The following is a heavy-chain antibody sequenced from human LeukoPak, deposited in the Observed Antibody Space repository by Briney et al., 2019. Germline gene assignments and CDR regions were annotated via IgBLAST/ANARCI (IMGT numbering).Heavy chain of an antibody. CDR1: GFSFSQYW. V-gene: IGHV3-7*01. CDR3: ARSLYYDGSSDYRPLDY. D-gene: IGHD3-22*01. CDR2: IKEDGSEK. Sequence: GGSLRLSCAASGFSFSQYWMNWVRQAPGKGLEWVANIKEDGSEKKCVDSVKGRFTISRDNAKNSLYLQMNSLRVEDTAVYYCARSLYYDGSSDYRPLDYWGLGTLVTVSS. J-gene: IGHJ4*02.